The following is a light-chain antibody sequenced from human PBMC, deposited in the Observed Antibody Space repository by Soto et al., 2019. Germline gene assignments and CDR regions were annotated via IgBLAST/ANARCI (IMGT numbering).Light chain of an antibody. CDR3: QQYNRWPYT. Sequence: EIVMTQSPATLSVSPGERATLSCRASQSVSSNFAWYQQKPGQAPRLLIYGTSTRATGIPPRFRGSGSGTEFTLNISSLHSEDLSVYYCQQYNRWPYTFGQGTKLEIK. CDR2: GTS. CDR1: QSVSSN. J-gene: IGKJ2*01. V-gene: IGKV3-15*01.